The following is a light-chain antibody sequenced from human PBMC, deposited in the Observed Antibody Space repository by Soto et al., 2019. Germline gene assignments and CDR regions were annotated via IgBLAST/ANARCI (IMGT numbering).Light chain of an antibody. CDR3: SSYRSSSTLYV. CDR1: SSDVGGYRY. CDR2: DVS. V-gene: IGLV2-14*01. J-gene: IGLJ1*01. Sequence: QSALTQPASVSGSPGQSITISCTGTSSDVGGYRYVSWYQQHPGKAPKLIIYDVSNRPSGVSNRFSGSKSGNTASLNISGLQAGDEADYYCSSYRSSSTLYVFGTGTKLTVL.